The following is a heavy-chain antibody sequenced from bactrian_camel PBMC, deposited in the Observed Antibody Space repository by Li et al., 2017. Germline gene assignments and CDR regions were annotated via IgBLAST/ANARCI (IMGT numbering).Heavy chain of an antibody. CDR2: ITTDGDT. D-gene: IGHD2*01. J-gene: IGHJ4*01. CDR3: ACDRGRVSGGYCGTVPWLYDI. Sequence: HVQLVESGGGSVGAGGSLILSCTFSGLTYTRHCMAWFRQRPGGAREGVGSITTDGDTRYKDPVKGRFTISADNAKNILYLQMDSLKPEDTAMYYCACDRGRVSGGYCGTVPWLYDIWGQGTQVTVS. V-gene: IGHV3S55*01. CDR1: GLTYTRHC.